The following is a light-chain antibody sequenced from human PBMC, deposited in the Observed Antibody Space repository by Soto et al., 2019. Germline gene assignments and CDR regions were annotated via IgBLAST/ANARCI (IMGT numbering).Light chain of an antibody. CDR3: SSYAASNKHV. J-gene: IGLJ1*01. Sequence: QSALTQPPSASGSPGQSITISCTGTSSDVGGYDFVSRYQQHPGKAPKLMIYEVTKRPSGVPDRLSGSKSGNTASLTVSGLQPEDEADYYCSSYAASNKHVFGTGTKVTVL. CDR1: SSDVGGYDF. V-gene: IGLV2-8*01. CDR2: EVT.